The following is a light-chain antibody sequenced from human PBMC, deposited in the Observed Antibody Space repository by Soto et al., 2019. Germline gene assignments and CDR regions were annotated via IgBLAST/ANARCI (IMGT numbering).Light chain of an antibody. J-gene: IGLJ2*01. CDR2: DVS. V-gene: IGLV2-14*01. CDR3: SSYVSSTVVV. CDR1: SRDVGGYNY. Sequence: QSALTQPASVSGSPGQSITISCTGTSRDVGGYNYVSWHQQHPGKAPNVIITDVSNRPSGVSHRFSGSKSGNTASLTSSGLYAEDEDDYYGSSYVSSTVVVFGGGTKLTVL.